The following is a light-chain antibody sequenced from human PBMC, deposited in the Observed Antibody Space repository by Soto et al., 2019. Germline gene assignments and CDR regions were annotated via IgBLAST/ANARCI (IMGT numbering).Light chain of an antibody. CDR3: QVWDGSRDHVV. J-gene: IGLJ2*01. CDR2: DDS. V-gene: IGLV3-21*02. Sequence: SYVLTQPPSVSVAPGQTARITCGGNNIGSKTVHWYQQKPGQAPVLVVYDDSDRPSGIPERFSGSNSGNTTTLTISRVEAGDEADYYCQVWDGSRDHVVFGGGTKLTVL. CDR1: NIGSKT.